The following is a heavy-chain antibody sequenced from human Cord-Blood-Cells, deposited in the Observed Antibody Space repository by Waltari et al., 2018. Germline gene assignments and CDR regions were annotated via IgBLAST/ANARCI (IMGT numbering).Heavy chain of an antibody. J-gene: IGHJ4*02. CDR3: AIARVDQTFDY. CDR2: IYYSGST. Sequence: QVQLQESGPGLVKPSQTLSLTCTVSGGSISSGGYYWSWIPQHPGKGLEWIGYIYYSGSTYYDPSLKSRVTISVDTSKNQFSLKLSSVTAADTAVYYCAIARVDQTFDYWGQGTLVTVSS. CDR1: GGSISSGGYY. D-gene: IGHD2-15*01. V-gene: IGHV4-31*03.